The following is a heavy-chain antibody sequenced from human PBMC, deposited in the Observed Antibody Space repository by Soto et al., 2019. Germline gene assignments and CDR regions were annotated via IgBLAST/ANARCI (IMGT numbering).Heavy chain of an antibody. CDR1: GYTFTGYY. D-gene: IGHD2-15*01. J-gene: IGHJ4*02. CDR2: INPNSGGT. V-gene: IGHV1-2*04. Sequence: ASVKVSCKASGYTFTGYYMHWVRQAPGQGLEWMGWINPNSGGTNYAQKFQGWVTMTRDTSISTAYMELSRLRSDDTAVYYCARDRVVATVGSRRAFYFAYWGQGTLVTVSS. CDR3: ARDRVVATVGSRRAFYFAY.